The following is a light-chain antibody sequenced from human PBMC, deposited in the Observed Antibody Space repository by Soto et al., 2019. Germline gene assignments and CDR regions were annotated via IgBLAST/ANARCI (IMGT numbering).Light chain of an antibody. CDR3: FSYTNSGTYV. CDR2: EVS. CDR1: SSDVGNYKY. J-gene: IGLJ1*01. Sequence: QSALTQPASVSGSPGQSITISCTGTSSDVGNYKYVSWYQQHPGKAPKLMIYEVSNRPSGVSNRFSGSKSGNTASLTISGLQAEDETDYYCFSYTNSGTYVFGTGTTVTVL. V-gene: IGLV2-14*01.